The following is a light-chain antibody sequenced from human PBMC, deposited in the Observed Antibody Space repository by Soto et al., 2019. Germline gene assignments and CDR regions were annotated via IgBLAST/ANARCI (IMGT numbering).Light chain of an antibody. CDR1: QSIGSW. CDR2: DAS. Sequence: DIQMTQSPSTLSASVGDGVTITCRASQSIGSWLAWYQQKPGKAPKLLIYDASSLESGLPSRFSGSGSGTEFTLTISSLQPDDFATYYCQQYNSYSRTFGQGTKVDI. J-gene: IGKJ1*01. V-gene: IGKV1-5*01. CDR3: QQYNSYSRT.